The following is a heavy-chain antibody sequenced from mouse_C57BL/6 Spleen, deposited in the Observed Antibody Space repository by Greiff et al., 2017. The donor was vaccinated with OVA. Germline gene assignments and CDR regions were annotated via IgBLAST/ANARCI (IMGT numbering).Heavy chain of an antibody. CDR2: ISYDGSN. Sequence: EVQLQESGPGLVKPSQSLSLTCSVTGYSITSGYYWNWIRQFPGNKLEWMGYISYDGSNNYNPSLKNRISITRDTSKNQFFLKLNSVTTEDTATYYCARDNDYDGVDYWGQGTTLTVSS. V-gene: IGHV3-6*01. D-gene: IGHD2-4*01. CDR1: GYSITSGYY. CDR3: ARDNDYDGVDY. J-gene: IGHJ2*01.